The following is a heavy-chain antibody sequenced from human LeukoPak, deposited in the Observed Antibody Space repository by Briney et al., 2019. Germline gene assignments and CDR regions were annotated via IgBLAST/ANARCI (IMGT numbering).Heavy chain of an antibody. CDR3: ASSWLYGMDV. Sequence: SSDTLSLTCALDGGSFSGYYWSCIRHPPGKGLEWIGEINHSGSTNYNPSRKGRVTISVDPSKNQFSLKQNSVTAADTAVYYCASSWLYGMDVWGQGTTVTVSS. CDR1: GGSFSGYY. CDR2: INHSGST. V-gene: IGHV4-34*01. D-gene: IGHD6-13*01. J-gene: IGHJ6*02.